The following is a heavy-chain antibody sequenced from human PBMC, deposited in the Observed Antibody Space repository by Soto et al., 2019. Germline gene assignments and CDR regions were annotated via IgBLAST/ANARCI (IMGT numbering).Heavy chain of an antibody. Sequence: VQLVQAGAEVKKPGESLKISCKGSGYSFTNYWITWVRQMPGKGLEWMGRIDPDDSYTNYSPSFQGHVTISTDKSITTAYLQWSSLKASDTAMYYCARTTPTIGATGTRYFYSMDVWGQGTTVTVSS. D-gene: IGHD6-13*01. CDR1: GYSFTNYW. V-gene: IGHV5-10-1*03. CDR3: ARTTPTIGATGTRYFYSMDV. J-gene: IGHJ6*02. CDR2: IDPDDSYT.